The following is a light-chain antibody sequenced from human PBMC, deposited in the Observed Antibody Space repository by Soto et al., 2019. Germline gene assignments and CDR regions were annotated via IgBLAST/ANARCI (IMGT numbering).Light chain of an antibody. Sequence: QAVLTQPASVSGSPGQSITISCTGTSRDIGDCNYVSWYQHHPGKAPRLVIYEVSNRPSGISHRFSGSKSGNTASLTISGLQAEDEADYYCSSCTSSSTLVFGVGTKLTV. CDR3: SSCTSSSTLV. CDR2: EVS. CDR1: SRDIGDCNY. J-gene: IGLJ1*01. V-gene: IGLV2-14*01.